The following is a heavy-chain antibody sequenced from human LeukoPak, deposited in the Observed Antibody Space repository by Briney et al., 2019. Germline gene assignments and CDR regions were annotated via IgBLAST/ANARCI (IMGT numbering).Heavy chain of an antibody. CDR3: ARSRYYYGSGSYPFDY. CDR1: GGSISSYY. J-gene: IGHJ4*02. V-gene: IGHV4-4*07. CDR2: IYTRGST. Sequence: PSETLSLTCTVSGGSISSYYWSWIRQPAGKGLEWIGRIYTRGSTNYNPSLKSRVTMSVDTSKNQFSLKPSSVTATDTAVYYCARSRYYYGSGSYPFDYWGQGTLVTVSS. D-gene: IGHD3-10*01.